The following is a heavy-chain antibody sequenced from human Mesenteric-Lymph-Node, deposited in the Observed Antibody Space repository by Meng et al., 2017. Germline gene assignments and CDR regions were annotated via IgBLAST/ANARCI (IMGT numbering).Heavy chain of an antibody. Sequence: PAYTVTPPGARSGGSFSCYYWLCIPQPPGKGLEWIGEINHSESTNYNPSLKSRVTISVDTSKNQFSLKLSSVTAADTAVYYCARRLIEYCSSTSCYSLDPWGQGTLVTVSS. V-gene: IGHV4-34*01. CDR2: INHSEST. CDR1: GGSFSCYY. CDR3: ARRLIEYCSSTSCYSLDP. J-gene: IGHJ5*02. D-gene: IGHD2-2*01.